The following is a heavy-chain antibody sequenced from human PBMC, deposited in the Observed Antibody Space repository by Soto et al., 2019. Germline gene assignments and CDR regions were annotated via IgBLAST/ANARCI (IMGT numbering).Heavy chain of an antibody. J-gene: IGHJ4*02. Sequence: SLRLSCAASGFTVSSNYMSWVRQAPGKGLEWVSVIYSGGSTYYADSVKGRFTISRDNSKNTLYLQMNSLRAEDTAVYYCARDLFTGGYYGSGSHGVWPYWGQGTLVTVSS. D-gene: IGHD3-10*01. V-gene: IGHV3-66*01. CDR2: IYSGGST. CDR1: GFTVSSNY. CDR3: ARDLFTGGYYGSGSHGVWPY.